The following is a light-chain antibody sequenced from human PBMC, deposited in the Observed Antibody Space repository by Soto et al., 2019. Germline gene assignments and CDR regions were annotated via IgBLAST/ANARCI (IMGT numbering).Light chain of an antibody. J-gene: IGLJ1*01. CDR2: DVS. CDR1: SSDVGGYNY. V-gene: IGLV2-14*01. Sequence: QSALTQPASVSGSPGQSITISCTGTSSDVGGYNYVSWYQQHPGKAPKLMIYDVSNRPSGVSNRFSGSKSGNTASLTISGLQAEDEADYYCSSYTSSSPLVFGNGTKLTVL. CDR3: SSYTSSSPLV.